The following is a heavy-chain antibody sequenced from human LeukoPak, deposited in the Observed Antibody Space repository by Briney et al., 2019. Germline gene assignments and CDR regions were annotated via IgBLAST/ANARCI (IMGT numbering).Heavy chain of an antibody. CDR3: ARGIVATITPYYFDY. J-gene: IGHJ4*02. D-gene: IGHD5-12*01. Sequence: SETLSLTCAVYGGSFSGYYWSWIRQPPGKGLEWIGEINHGGSTNYNPSLKSRVTISVDTSKNQFSLKLSSVTAADTAVYYCARGIVATITPYYFDYWGQGTLVTVSS. CDR1: GGSFSGYY. CDR2: INHGGST. V-gene: IGHV4-34*01.